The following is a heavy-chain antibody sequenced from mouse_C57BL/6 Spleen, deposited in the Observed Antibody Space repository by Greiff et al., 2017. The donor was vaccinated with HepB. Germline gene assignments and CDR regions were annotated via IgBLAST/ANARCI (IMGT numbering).Heavy chain of an antibody. V-gene: IGHV5-6*02. CDR2: ISSGGSYT. J-gene: IGHJ2*01. CDR1: GFTFSSYG. CDR3: ARHSDSSGFDY. Sequence: DVMLVESGGDLVKPGGSLKLSCAASGFTFSSYGMSWVRQTPDKRLEWVATISSGGSYTYYPDSVKGRFTISRDHAKNTLYLQMSSLKSEDTAMYYCARHSDSSGFDYWGQGTTLTVSS. D-gene: IGHD3-2*02.